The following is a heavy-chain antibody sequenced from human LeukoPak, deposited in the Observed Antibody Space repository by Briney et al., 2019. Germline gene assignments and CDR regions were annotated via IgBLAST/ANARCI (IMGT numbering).Heavy chain of an antibody. J-gene: IGHJ3*02. V-gene: IGHV4-61*02. CDR2: IYARGST. CDR3: ARDSHAYFDAFDI. CDR1: GGSISGNYY. Sequence: PSEALSLTCTVSGGSISGNYYWSWIRQPAGKGLEWIGRIYARGSTNYNPSLKSRVTIPVDTSKSQFSLKLSSVSAADTAVYFCARDSHAYFDAFDIWGQGTMVTVSS. D-gene: IGHD2/OR15-2a*01.